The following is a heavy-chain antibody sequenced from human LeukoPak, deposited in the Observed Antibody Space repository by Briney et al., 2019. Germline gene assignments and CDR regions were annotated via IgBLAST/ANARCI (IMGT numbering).Heavy chain of an antibody. D-gene: IGHD3-10*01. CDR3: ARVAGIRDYFDY. J-gene: IGHJ4*02. CDR2: IYYRGST. Sequence: SETLSLTCTVSGGSISSYYWSWIRQPPGKGLEWIGYIYYRGSTNYNPSLKSRVTISVDTSKNQFSLKLSSVTAADTAVYYCARVAGIRDYFDYWGQGTLVTVSS. V-gene: IGHV4-59*01. CDR1: GGSISSYY.